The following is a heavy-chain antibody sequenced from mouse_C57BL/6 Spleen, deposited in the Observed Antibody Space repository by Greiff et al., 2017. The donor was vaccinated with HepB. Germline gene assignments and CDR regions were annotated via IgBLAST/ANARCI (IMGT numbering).Heavy chain of an antibody. CDR2: IDPSDSYT. V-gene: IGHV1-69*01. D-gene: IGHD3-2*01. J-gene: IGHJ2*01. Sequence: QVQLQQPGAELVMPGASVKLSCKASGYTFTSYWMHWVKQRPGQGLEWIGEIDPSDSYTNYNQKFKGKSTLTVDKSSSTAYMQLSSLTSEDSAVYYCARGRQLPFGYWGQGTTLTVSS. CDR3: ARGRQLPFGY. CDR1: GYTFTSYW.